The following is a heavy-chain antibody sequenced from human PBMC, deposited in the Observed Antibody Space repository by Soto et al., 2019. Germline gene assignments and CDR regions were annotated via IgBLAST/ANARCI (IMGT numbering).Heavy chain of an antibody. Sequence: SVKVSCKASGGAFSSYAISWVRQAPGQGLEWMGGIIPIFGTANYAQKFQGRVTITADESTSTAYMELSSLRSEDTAVYYCARGGYSYGPREYYYYGMDVWGQGTTVTVSS. CDR2: IIPIFGTA. J-gene: IGHJ6*02. CDR3: ARGGYSYGPREYYYYGMDV. CDR1: GGAFSSYA. V-gene: IGHV1-69*13. D-gene: IGHD5-18*01.